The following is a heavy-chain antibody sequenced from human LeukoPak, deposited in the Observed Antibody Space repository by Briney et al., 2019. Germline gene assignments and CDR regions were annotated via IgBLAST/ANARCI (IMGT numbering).Heavy chain of an antibody. CDR3: ARGNKAGSGSYYPQPYYYYYYGMDV. Sequence: SEILSLTCAVDVRSFSVYYGSWIRQPPWKGLEWMVEINHSGSTNYNPALKSRVTISVDTSKNQFSLKLSSVTAADTAVHYCARGNKAGSGSYYPQPYYYYYYGMDVWGQGTTVTVSS. CDR1: VRSFSVYY. CDR2: INHSGST. V-gene: IGHV4-34*01. D-gene: IGHD3-10*01. J-gene: IGHJ6*02.